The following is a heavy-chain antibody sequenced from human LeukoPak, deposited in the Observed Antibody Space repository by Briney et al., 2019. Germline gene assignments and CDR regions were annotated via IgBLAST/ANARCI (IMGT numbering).Heavy chain of an antibody. J-gene: IGHJ4*02. CDR3: AGTKYIGSAIDY. CDR1: GFTFSSYW. CDR2: ISYDGSNK. Sequence: GGSLRLSCAASGFTFSSYWMHWVRQAPGKGLEWVAVISYDGSNKYYADSVKGRFTISRDNAKNTLYLQMNSLRVEDTAVYYCAGTKYIGSAIDYWGQGTLVTVSS. V-gene: IGHV3-30-3*01. D-gene: IGHD1-26*01.